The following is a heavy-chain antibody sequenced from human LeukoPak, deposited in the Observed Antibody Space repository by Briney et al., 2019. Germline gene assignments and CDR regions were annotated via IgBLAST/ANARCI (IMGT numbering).Heavy chain of an antibody. CDR1: GYTFTSYG. D-gene: IGHD3-22*01. J-gene: IGHJ4*02. CDR2: ISAYNGNT. V-gene: IGHV1-18*01. CDR3: ARVDYYDSSGYYYVGFDY. Sequence: ASVKVSCKASGYTFTSYGISWVRQAPGQGLECMGWISAYNGNTNYAQKFQGRVTITRDTSASTAYMELSSLRSEDTAVYYCARVDYYDSSGYYYVGFDYWGQGTLVTVSS.